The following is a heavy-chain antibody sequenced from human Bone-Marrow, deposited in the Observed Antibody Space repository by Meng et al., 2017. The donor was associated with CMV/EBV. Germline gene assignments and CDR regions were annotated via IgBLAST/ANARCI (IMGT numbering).Heavy chain of an antibody. CDR2: IIPIFGTA. V-gene: IGHV1-69*05. Sequence: SVKVSCKASGGTFSSYAISWVRQAPGQGLEWMGGIIPIFGTANYAQKFQGRVTITTDESTSTAYMELSSLRSEDTAVYYCARDFWSGRPYYGMDVWGQGTTVIVSS. CDR1: GGTFSSYA. CDR3: ARDFWSGRPYYGMDV. D-gene: IGHD3-3*01. J-gene: IGHJ6*02.